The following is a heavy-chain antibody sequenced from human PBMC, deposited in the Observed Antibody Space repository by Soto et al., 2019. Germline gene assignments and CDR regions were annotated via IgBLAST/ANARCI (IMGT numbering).Heavy chain of an antibody. CDR2: INPNSGGT. CDR3: ARDGYYDILTGYTRRDYYYGMDV. V-gene: IGHV1-2*04. J-gene: IGHJ6*02. Sequence: QVQLVQSGAEVKKPGASVKVSCKASGYTFTGYYMHWVRQAPGQGLEWMGWINPNSGGTNYAQKFQGWVTMTRDTSISTAYMELSRLRSDDTAVYYCARDGYYDILTGYTRRDYYYGMDVWGQGTTVTVSS. D-gene: IGHD3-9*01. CDR1: GYTFTGYY.